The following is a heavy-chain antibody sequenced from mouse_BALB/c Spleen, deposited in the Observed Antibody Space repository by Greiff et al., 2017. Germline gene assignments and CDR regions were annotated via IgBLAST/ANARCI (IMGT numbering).Heavy chain of an antibody. Sequence: VQLQQSGAELAKPGASVKMSCKASGYTFTSYWMHWVKQRPGQGLEWIGYINPSTGYTEYNQKFKDKATLTADKSSSTAYMQLSSLTSEDSEVYYCAGGSGNRYYAMDYWGQGTSVTVSS. CDR3: AGGSGNRYYAMDY. V-gene: IGHV1-7*01. CDR1: GYTFTSYW. D-gene: IGHD1-3*01. J-gene: IGHJ4*01. CDR2: INPSTGYT.